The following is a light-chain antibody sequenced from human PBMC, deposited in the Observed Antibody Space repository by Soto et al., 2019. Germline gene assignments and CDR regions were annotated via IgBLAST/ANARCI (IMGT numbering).Light chain of an antibody. CDR2: GAS. CDR3: QQYNNWPGT. Sequence: EIVITQARATLSVSPGERATLSCRASQSVSSNLAWYQQKPGQAPRLLIYGASTRATGIPARFSGSGSGTEFTLTISSLQSEDFAVYYCQQYNNWPGTFGQGTKVDIK. CDR1: QSVSSN. J-gene: IGKJ1*01. V-gene: IGKV3-15*01.